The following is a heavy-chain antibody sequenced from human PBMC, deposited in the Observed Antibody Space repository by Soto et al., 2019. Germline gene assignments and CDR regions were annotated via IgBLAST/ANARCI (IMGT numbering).Heavy chain of an antibody. CDR3: ARSQGSSTSLEIYYYYYYGMDV. D-gene: IGHD2-2*01. Sequence: QVQLVQSGAEVKKPGSSVKVSCKASGGTFSSYAISWVRQAPGQGLEWMGGIIPISGTANYAQKFQGRVTITADKYTSTAYMGLSSLRSEDTGVYYCARSQGSSTSLEIYYYYYYGMDVWGQGTRVTVSS. CDR1: GGTFSSYA. V-gene: IGHV1-69*06. J-gene: IGHJ6*02. CDR2: IIPISGTA.